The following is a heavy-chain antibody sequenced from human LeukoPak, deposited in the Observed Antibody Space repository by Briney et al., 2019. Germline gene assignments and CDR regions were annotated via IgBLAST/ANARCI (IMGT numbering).Heavy chain of an antibody. D-gene: IGHD6-19*01. CDR1: GGSISSYY. CDR2: IYYSGST. V-gene: IGHV4-59*08. CDR3: ARWGSSGWYGSRTTYLDY. Sequence: SETLSLTCTVSGGSISSYYWSWIRQPPGKGLEWIGYIYYSGSTNYNPSLKSRVTISVDTSKNQFSLKLSSVTAADTAVYYCARWGSSGWYGSRTTYLDYWGQGTLVTVSS. J-gene: IGHJ4*02.